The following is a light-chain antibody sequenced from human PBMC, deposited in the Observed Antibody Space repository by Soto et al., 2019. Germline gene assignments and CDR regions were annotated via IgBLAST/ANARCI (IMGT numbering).Light chain of an antibody. CDR2: AVN. Sequence: DIVLTQSPATLSLSPGERATLSCRASQSVGTFLAWYQQKPGHAPRLLMYAVNNRATGIPARFSGSGSGTDFTLTISRLEPEDFAVYYCQHRSNWPAAFGPGTRVDIK. CDR3: QHRSNWPAA. J-gene: IGKJ3*01. V-gene: IGKV3-11*01. CDR1: QSVGTF.